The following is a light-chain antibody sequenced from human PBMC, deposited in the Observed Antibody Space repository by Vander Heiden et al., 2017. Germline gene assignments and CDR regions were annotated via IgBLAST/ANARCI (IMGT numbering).Light chain of an antibody. J-gene: IGLJ2*01. V-gene: IGLV3-21*02. CDR1: DTGGKS. CDR2: DDS. Sequence: SFVLTRPPSVSVAPGQTARITGWGNDTGGKSAHWYQQNPGQAPVLVVYDDSDRPSGIPERFSGSNSGNTATLTISRVEAGDEADYYCQIWDSSSERVIFGGGTKLTVL. CDR3: QIWDSSSERVI.